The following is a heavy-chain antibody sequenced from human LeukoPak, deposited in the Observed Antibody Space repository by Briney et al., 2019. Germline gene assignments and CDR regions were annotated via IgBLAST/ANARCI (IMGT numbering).Heavy chain of an antibody. D-gene: IGHD6-13*01. V-gene: IGHV3-23*01. CDR3: ARENPIAAAGNFDY. CDR2: LSGSDDAT. CDR1: GFTFSSYA. J-gene: IGHJ4*02. Sequence: GGSLTLSCAATGFTFSSYAMSWVRQAPGKGLEWVSVLSGSDDATYYADSVKGRLTISRDNSKNTVYLQMNSLRAEDTAVYYCARENPIAAAGNFDYWGQGTLVTVSS.